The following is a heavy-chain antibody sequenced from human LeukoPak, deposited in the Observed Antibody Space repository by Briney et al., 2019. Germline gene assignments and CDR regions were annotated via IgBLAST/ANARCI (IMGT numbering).Heavy chain of an antibody. J-gene: IGHJ4*02. CDR2: IKQDGSEK. CDR1: GFTFKNYA. D-gene: IGHD4-11*01. CDR3: AREGYSKVGFDY. V-gene: IGHV3-7*04. Sequence: GGSLRLSCAASGFTFKNYAMTWVRQAPGKGLEWVANIKQDGSEKYYVDSVKGRFTISRDNAKNSLYLQMNSLRVEDTAVYYCAREGYSKVGFDYWGQGTLVTVSS.